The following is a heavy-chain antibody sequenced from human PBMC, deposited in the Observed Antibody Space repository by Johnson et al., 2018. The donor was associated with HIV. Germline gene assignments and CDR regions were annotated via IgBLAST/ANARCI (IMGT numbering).Heavy chain of an antibody. CDR2: IKQDGSEK. D-gene: IGHD5-12*01. CDR3: ARGGHSGYDYFEAFEM. CDR1: GFTFSSHW. V-gene: IGHV3-7*05. J-gene: IGHJ3*02. Sequence: VQLVESGGGLVQPGGSLRLSCVASGFTFSSHWMTWVRQAPGKGLEWVAYIKQDGSEKSYVDSVKGRFTISRDNAKNSLYLQMNSLRAEDTALYYCARGGHSGYDYFEAFEMWGQGTKVTVSS.